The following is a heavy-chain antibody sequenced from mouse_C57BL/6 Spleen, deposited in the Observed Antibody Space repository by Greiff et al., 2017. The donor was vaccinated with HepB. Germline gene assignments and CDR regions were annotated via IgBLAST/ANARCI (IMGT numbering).Heavy chain of an antibody. CDR1: GYTFTDYY. CDR2: INPNNGGT. Sequence: VQLQQSGPELVKPGASVKISCKASGYTFTDYYMNWVKQSHGKSLEWIGDINPNNGGTSYNQKFKGKATLTVDKSSSTAYMELRSLTSEDSAVYYCAGGELTQAYYFDYWGQGTTLTVSS. V-gene: IGHV1-26*01. J-gene: IGHJ2*01. D-gene: IGHD1-1*01. CDR3: AGGELTQAYYFDY.